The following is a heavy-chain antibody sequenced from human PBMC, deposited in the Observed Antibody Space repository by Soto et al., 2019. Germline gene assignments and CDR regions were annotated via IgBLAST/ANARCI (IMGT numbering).Heavy chain of an antibody. V-gene: IGHV3-23*01. Sequence: GESLKISCAASGFTFSSYAMSWVRQAPGKGLEWVSAISGSGGSTYYADSVKGRFTISRDNSKNTLYLQMNSLGAEDTAVYYCAKDPGTRLRYFDWDYFDYWGQGTLVTVSS. D-gene: IGHD3-9*01. CDR2: ISGSGGST. CDR3: AKDPGTRLRYFDWDYFDY. J-gene: IGHJ4*02. CDR1: GFTFSSYA.